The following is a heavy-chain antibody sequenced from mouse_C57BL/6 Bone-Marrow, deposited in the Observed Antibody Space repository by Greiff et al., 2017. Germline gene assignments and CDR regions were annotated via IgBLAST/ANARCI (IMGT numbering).Heavy chain of an antibody. Sequence: VMLVESGGGLVPPGGSLRLSCAASGFTFTAYYMSWVRQPPGKALEWLGFIRNKANGYTTEYSASVKGRFTISRDNSQSILYLQMNALRAEDSATYYCARHSNYGAWFATGAKGLWSLSLQ. V-gene: IGHV7-3*01. CDR1: GFTFTAYY. D-gene: IGHD2-1*01. J-gene: IGHJ3*01. CDR3: ARHSNYGAWFAT. CDR2: IRNKANGYTT.